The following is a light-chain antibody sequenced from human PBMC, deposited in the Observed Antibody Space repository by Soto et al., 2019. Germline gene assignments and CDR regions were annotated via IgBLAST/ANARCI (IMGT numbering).Light chain of an antibody. Sequence: EIVLTQSPGTLSLSPGERATLSCRASQNVRNNYLAWYQQKPGQAPRLIFYGASSRTAGIPDRFSGSGSVTDFTLTISRLEPEDFAVYYCQHYGNSPALAFGGGTKVEIK. CDR3: QHYGNSPALA. CDR2: GAS. J-gene: IGKJ4*01. V-gene: IGKV3-20*01. CDR1: QNVRNNY.